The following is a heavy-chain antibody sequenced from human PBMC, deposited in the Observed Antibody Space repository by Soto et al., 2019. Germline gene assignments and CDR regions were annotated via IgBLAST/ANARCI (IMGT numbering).Heavy chain of an antibody. CDR3: AKDSNEVATFFDY. J-gene: IGHJ4*02. V-gene: IGHV3-23*01. Sequence: GGSLRLSCAASGVTFSSYAVSGFRQAPGKGLEWVSAISGSGGSTYYADSVKGRFTISRDNSKNTLYLQMNSLRAEDTAVYYCAKDSNEVATFFDYSGQGTLVTVSS. D-gene: IGHD5-12*01. CDR1: GVTFSSYA. CDR2: ISGSGGST.